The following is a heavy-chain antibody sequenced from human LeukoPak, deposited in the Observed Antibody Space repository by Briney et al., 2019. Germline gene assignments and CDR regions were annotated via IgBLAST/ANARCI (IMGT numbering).Heavy chain of an antibody. CDR3: ARDLNYYGSGRSLDY. Sequence: ASVKVSCKASGYTFTSYYMHWVRQAPGQGLEWMGIINPSGGSTSYAQKFQGRVTMTRDTSTSTVYMELSSLRSEDTAVYYCARDLNYYGSGRSLDYWGQGTQVTVSS. CDR1: GYTFTSYY. D-gene: IGHD3-10*01. V-gene: IGHV1-46*01. J-gene: IGHJ4*02. CDR2: INPSGGST.